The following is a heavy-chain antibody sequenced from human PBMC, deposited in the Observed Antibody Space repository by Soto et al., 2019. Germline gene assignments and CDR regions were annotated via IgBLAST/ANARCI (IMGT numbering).Heavy chain of an antibody. Sequence: PGGSLRLSCAASGFTFSSYAMSWVRQAPGKWLEWVSAISGSGGSTYYADSVKGRFTISRDNSKNTLYLQMNSLRAEDTAVYYCAKDPIVGATANWFDPWGQGXLVTVYS. J-gene: IGHJ5*02. CDR3: AKDPIVGATANWFDP. D-gene: IGHD1-26*01. V-gene: IGHV3-23*01. CDR1: GFTFSSYA. CDR2: ISGSGGST.